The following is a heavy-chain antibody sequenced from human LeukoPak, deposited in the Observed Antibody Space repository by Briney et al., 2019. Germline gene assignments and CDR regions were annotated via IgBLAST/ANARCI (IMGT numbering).Heavy chain of an antibody. V-gene: IGHV4-38-2*02. D-gene: IGHD3-10*01. Sequence: SETLSLTCAVSGYSISSGYYWGWIRQLPGKGLEWIGSFYHSGSTYYNPSLKSRVTISVDTSKNQFSLKLSSVTAADTAVYYCAREGLNMVRGVIPKEAWGWFDPWGQGTLVTVSS. CDR3: AREGLNMVRGVIPKEAWGWFDP. CDR2: FYHSGST. CDR1: GYSISSGYY. J-gene: IGHJ5*02.